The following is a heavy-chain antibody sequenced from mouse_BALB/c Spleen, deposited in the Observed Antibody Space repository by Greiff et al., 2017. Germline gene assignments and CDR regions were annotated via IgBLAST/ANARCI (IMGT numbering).Heavy chain of an antibody. CDR3: AIWQRVYFDY. D-gene: IGHD1-1*02. CDR1: GYTFTSYT. J-gene: IGHJ2*01. Sequence: QVHVKQSGAELARPGASVKMSCKASGYTFTSYTMHWVKQRPGQGLEWIGYINPSSGYTNYNQKFKDKATLTADKSSSTAYMQLSSLTSEDSAVYYCAIWQRVYFDYWGQGTTLTVSS. V-gene: IGHV1-4*01. CDR2: INPSSGYT.